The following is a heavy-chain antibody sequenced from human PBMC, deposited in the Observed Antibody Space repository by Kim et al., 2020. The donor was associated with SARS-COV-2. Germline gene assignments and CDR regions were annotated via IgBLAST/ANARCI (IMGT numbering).Heavy chain of an antibody. Sequence: GGSLRLSCAASGFIFRDYFMHWFCQAPGKGLEWVSFIGASAGNKHYRDSVKGRFTISRDNTKDSMYLQMSSLREEDTAVYYCGKQPALGAVDDWGQGTLVTVSS. D-gene: IGHD3-16*01. CDR1: GFIFRDYF. J-gene: IGHJ4*02. CDR3: GKQPALGAVDD. CDR2: IGASAGNK. V-gene: IGHV3-30*02.